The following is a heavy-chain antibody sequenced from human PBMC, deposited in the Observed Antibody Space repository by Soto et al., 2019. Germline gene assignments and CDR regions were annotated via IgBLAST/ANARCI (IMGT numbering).Heavy chain of an antibody. V-gene: IGHV1-18*01. CDR3: ARGGYYDNSWGKLSHYGLDV. CDR1: GYTFIRYG. CDR2: ISPYNDYT. D-gene: IGHD3-16*01. J-gene: IGHJ6*02. Sequence: QVQLAQSANEVKKPGASVRVSCKAAGYTFIRYGIAWVRQAPGQGLEWMGWISPYNDYTVYAQKFQGRVRRTADTSTRTGYMNLRGLKSDDTAVYYCARGGYYDNSWGKLSHYGLDVWGQGTSVSVSS.